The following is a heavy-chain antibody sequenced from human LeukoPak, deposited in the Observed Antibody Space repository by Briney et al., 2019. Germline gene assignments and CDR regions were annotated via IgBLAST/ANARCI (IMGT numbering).Heavy chain of an antibody. CDR2: IIPIFGTA. J-gene: IGHJ4*02. V-gene: IGHV1-69*06. D-gene: IGHD3-22*01. CDR1: VGTFSSYA. CDR3: ARVPPGYYDSSGYYDY. Sequence: SVKVSCKASVGTFSSYAISWVRQAPGQGLEWMGRIIPIFGTANYAQKFQGRVTITADKSTSTAYMELSSLRSEDTAVYYCARVPPGYYDSSGYYDYWGQGTLVTVSS.